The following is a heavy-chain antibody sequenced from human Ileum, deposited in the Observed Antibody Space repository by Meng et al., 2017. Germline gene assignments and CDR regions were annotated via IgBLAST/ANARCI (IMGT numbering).Heavy chain of an antibody. CDR1: GGSIATNNW. Sequence: SETLSLTCSVSGGSIATNNWWTWVRQPPGKGLEWIGEVYHSSGSTHYNPSLKSRVTISVDTSKNQFSLSLNSVTAADTALYYCARADYVRYFDLWGPVTLVTVSS. J-gene: IGHJ2*01. CDR3: ARADYVRYFDL. V-gene: IGHV4-4*02. D-gene: IGHD3-10*02. CDR2: VYHSSGST.